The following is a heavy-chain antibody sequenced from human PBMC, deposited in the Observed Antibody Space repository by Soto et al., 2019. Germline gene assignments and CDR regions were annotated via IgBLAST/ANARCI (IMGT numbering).Heavy chain of an antibody. J-gene: IGHJ4*02. D-gene: IGHD1-26*01. V-gene: IGHV3-30*18. Sequence: GGTLRLSCVASGFTFRDYGMHWVRQAPGKGLEWVAGISHHGLKEHYADSVKGRFTISRDNSKKTVYLQLNSLRGDDTAVYYCAKDWVGGSNKYYFEYWGQGTLVTVSS. CDR2: ISHHGLKE. CDR1: GFTFRDYG. CDR3: AKDWVGGSNKYYFEY.